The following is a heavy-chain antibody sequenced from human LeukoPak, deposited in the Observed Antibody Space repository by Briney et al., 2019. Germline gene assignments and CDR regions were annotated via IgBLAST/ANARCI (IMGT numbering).Heavy chain of an antibody. D-gene: IGHD1-26*01. CDR1: GGSISSGEYY. CDR2: IYYSVST. V-gene: IGHV4-30-4*01. Sequence: SQTLSLTCAVSGGSISSGEYYWSWIRQPPGKGLEWIGYIYYSVSTYYNPSLKSRLTISVDTSNSQFSLRLTSVTAADTAVDYCARDKVGATNWLDPWGQGTLVTVSS. J-gene: IGHJ5*02. CDR3: ARDKVGATNWLDP.